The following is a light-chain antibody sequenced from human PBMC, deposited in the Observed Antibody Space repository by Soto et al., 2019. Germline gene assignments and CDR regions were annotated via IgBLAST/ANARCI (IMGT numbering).Light chain of an antibody. Sequence: DIQMTQSPSTLSASIGDRVTITCRASQSISSWLAWYQQKPGKAPKLLIYKASTLQSGVPSRFRGSGSGTEFTLTISSLQPDDFATYYCQHYNSYSEAFGQGTKVELK. CDR2: KAS. V-gene: IGKV1-5*03. CDR1: QSISSW. CDR3: QHYNSYSEA. J-gene: IGKJ1*01.